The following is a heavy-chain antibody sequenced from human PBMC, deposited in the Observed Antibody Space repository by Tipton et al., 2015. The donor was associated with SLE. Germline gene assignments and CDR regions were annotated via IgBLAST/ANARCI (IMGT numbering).Heavy chain of an antibody. CDR3: ARDVHNGYDL. Sequence: GLVKPSETLSLTCPVSGGSVSSYYWNWIRQTPGKGLQWIGYVYPSGSTNYNPSLKSRVTISIDTSKNQFSLKLSSVTAADTALYYCARDVHNGYDLWGQGNLVTVSA. V-gene: IGHV4-59*02. CDR1: GGSVSSYY. CDR2: VYPSGST. J-gene: IGHJ4*02. D-gene: IGHD5-18*01.